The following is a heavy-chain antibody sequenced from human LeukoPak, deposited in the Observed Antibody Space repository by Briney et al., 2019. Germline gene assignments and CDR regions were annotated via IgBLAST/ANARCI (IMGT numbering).Heavy chain of an antibody. Sequence: ASVKVSCKASGYTFTSYGISWVRQAPGQGLEWMGWISAYNGNTNYAQKLQGRVTMTTDTSTSTAYMELRSLRSDDTAVYYCARDCGGDCYNAEYFQHWGQGTLVTVSS. V-gene: IGHV1-18*01. CDR3: ARDCGGDCYNAEYFQH. D-gene: IGHD2-21*02. J-gene: IGHJ1*01. CDR2: ISAYNGNT. CDR1: GYTFTSYG.